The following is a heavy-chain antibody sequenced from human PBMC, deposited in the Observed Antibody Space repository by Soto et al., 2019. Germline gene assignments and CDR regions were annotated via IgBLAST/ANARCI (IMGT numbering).Heavy chain of an antibody. V-gene: IGHV3-11*01. J-gene: IGHJ4*02. CDR3: ARRRDFLDY. CDR2: IGSGGGSI. Sequence: GGSLRLSCAASGFTFSDYYMTWIRQAPGKGLEWVSYIGSGGGSIYYADSVKGRFTISSDNAKSSLYLQMNSLRTEDTAVYYCARRRDFLDYWGQGTLVTVSS. D-gene: IGHD3-3*01. CDR1: GFTFSDYY.